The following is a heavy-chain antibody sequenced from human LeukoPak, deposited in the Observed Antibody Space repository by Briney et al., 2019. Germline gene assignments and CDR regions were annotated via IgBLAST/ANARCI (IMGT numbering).Heavy chain of an antibody. CDR1: GFTFSSYS. D-gene: IGHD2-15*01. V-gene: IGHV3-48*04. CDR3: ARVLRYCSGGNRYSGGLGYMDV. CDR2: ISSSSSSTK. Sequence: GSLRLSCAASGFTFSSYSMNWVRQAPGKGLEWVSYISSSSSSTKYYADSVKGRFTISRDNAKNSLFLQMNSLRAEDTAVYYCARVLRYCSGGNRYSGGLGYMDVWGKGTTVTISS. J-gene: IGHJ6*03.